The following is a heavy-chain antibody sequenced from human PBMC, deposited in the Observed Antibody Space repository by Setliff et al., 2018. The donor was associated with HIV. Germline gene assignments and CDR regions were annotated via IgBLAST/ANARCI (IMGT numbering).Heavy chain of an antibody. D-gene: IGHD2-8*01. CDR1: GFSFSDFW. CDR2: ISPDGSRN. V-gene: IGHV3-7*03. CDR3: ARVLLRTNAVCGVASNWFGP. Sequence: GSLRLSCAASGFSFSDFWMHWVRQAPGKGLEWVASISPDGSRNHCVGSVKGRFTASRDNAKSSLYLQMNSLRAEDTAFYYCARVLLRTNAVCGVASNWFGPWGQGTLVTVSS. J-gene: IGHJ5*02.